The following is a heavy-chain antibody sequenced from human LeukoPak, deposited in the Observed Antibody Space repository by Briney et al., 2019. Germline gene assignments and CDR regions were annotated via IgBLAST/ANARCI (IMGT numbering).Heavy chain of an antibody. CDR1: GGTFSSYA. D-gene: IGHD5-24*01. CDR2: IIPIFGTA. J-gene: IGHJ4*02. V-gene: IGHV1-69*13. Sequence: ASVKVSCKASGGTFSSYAISWVRQAPGQGLEWMGGIIPIFGTANYAQKFQGRVTITADESTSTAYMELSSLRSEDAAVYYCARAAEWDGYNYFDYWGQGTLVTVSS. CDR3: ARAAEWDGYNYFDY.